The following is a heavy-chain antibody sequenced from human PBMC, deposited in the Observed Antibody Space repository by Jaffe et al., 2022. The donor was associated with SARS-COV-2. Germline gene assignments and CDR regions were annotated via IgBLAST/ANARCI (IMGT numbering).Heavy chain of an antibody. D-gene: IGHD3-22*01. J-gene: IGHJ4*02. CDR1: GFTFDDYA. CDR2: ISWNSGKI. CDR3: AKDMDYDSSGIDY. V-gene: IGHV3-9*01. Sequence: VQLVESGGGLVQSGRSLRLSCEASGFTFDDYAMHWVRQAPGKGLEWVSSISWNSGKIAYADSVKGRLTVSRDNAKNSLYLQMNSLRPEDTAFYYCAKDMDYDSSGIDYWGQGTLVTVSS.